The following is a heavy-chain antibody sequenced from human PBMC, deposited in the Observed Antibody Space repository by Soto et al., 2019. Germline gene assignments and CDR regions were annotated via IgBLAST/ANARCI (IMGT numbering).Heavy chain of an antibody. D-gene: IGHD5-18*01. CDR3: ARGGRSGYSHGKVRRFDP. J-gene: IGHJ5*02. CDR2: IYYSGST. V-gene: IGHV4-39*01. CDR1: GGSISSSSYY. Sequence: SETLSLTCTVSGGSISSSSYYWGWIRQPPGKGLEWIGRIYYSGSTYYNPSLKSRVTISVDTSKNQLSLKLSSVTAADTAVYYCARGGRSGYSHGKVRRFDPWGQGTLVTVSS.